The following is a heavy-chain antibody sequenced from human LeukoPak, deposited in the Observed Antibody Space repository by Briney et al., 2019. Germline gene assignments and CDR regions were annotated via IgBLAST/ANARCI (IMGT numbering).Heavy chain of an antibody. CDR1: GFTFSSYG. CDR3: AKAPGGGYYYYGMDV. J-gene: IGHJ6*02. D-gene: IGHD1-14*01. CDR2: ISGSGGST. V-gene: IGHV3-23*01. Sequence: PGGSLRLSCAASGFTFSSYGMHWVRQAPGKGLEWVSAISGSGGSTYYADSVKGRFTISRDNSKNTLYLQMNSLRAEDTAVYYCAKAPGGGYYYYGMDVWGQGTTVTVSS.